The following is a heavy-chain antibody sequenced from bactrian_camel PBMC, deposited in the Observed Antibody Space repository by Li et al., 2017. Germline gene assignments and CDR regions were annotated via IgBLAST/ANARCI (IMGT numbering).Heavy chain of an antibody. Sequence: HVQLVESGGGSVQAGGSLRLSCAATVAPGYGANLYCMGWFRQAPGKEREGIAAAGGGSMTYADSVKGRFTISKDKATNTLYLEMNNLEPEDTGMYYCASAALGTFYGWRDTRSYESWGQGTQVTVS. D-gene: IGHD5*01. J-gene: IGHJ4*01. V-gene: IGHV3S53*01. CDR1: VAPGYGANLYC. CDR2: AGGGSM. CDR3: ASAALGTFYGWRDTRSYES.